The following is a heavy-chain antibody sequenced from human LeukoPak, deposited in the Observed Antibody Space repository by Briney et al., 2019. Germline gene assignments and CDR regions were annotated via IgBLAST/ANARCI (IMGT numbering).Heavy chain of an antibody. CDR1: GFTFTDSA. Sequence: PGGSLRLSCAASGFTFTDSAMTWVRQAPGKGLEWVSAISTSGGDTIYTDSVKDRFTISRDNSKNTLYLQMNSLRAEDTAIYYCAKGGSYAPLDSWGQGALVTVSS. J-gene: IGHJ4*02. CDR2: ISTSGGDT. D-gene: IGHD1-26*01. CDR3: AKGGSYAPLDS. V-gene: IGHV3-23*01.